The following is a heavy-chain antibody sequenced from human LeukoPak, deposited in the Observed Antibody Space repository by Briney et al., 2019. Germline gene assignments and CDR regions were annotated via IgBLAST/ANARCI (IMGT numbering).Heavy chain of an antibody. CDR2: IYYSGST. CDR3: ARLRGYSYAGDY. D-gene: IGHD5-18*01. Sequence: SETLSLTCTVSGGSIRSYYWSWIRQPPGKGLEWIGYIYYSGSTNYNPSLKSRVTISVDTSKNQFSLKLSSVTAADTAVYYCARLRGYSYAGDYWGQGSLVTISS. J-gene: IGHJ4*02. CDR1: GGSIRSYY. V-gene: IGHV4-59*12.